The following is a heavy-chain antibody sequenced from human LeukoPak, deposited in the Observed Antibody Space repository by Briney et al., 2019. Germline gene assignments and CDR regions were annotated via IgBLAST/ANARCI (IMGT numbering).Heavy chain of an antibody. CDR1: GFTFSSYG. V-gene: IGHV3-7*01. D-gene: IGHD3-9*01. Sequence: GGSLRLSCAASGFTFSSYGMHWVRQAPGKGLEWVANIKQDGSEKYYVDSVKGRFTISRDNAKNSLYLQMNSLRAEDTAVYYCATTSKGGYFSDYWGQGTLVTVSS. J-gene: IGHJ4*02. CDR2: IKQDGSEK. CDR3: ATTSKGGYFSDY.